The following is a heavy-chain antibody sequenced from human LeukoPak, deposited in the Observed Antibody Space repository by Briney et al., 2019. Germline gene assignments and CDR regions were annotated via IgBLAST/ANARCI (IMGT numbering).Heavy chain of an antibody. D-gene: IGHD3-22*01. J-gene: IGHJ3*02. CDR2: FDPEDGET. V-gene: IGHV1-24*01. CDR3: ATEAPNYDSSGYRNNAFDI. CDR1: GFTFSSYA. Sequence: GGSLRLSCAASGFTFSSYAMHWVRQAPGKGLEWMGGFDPEDGETIYAQKFQGRVTMTEDTSTDTAYMELSSLRSEDTAVYYCATEAPNYDSSGYRNNAFDIWGQGTMVTVSS.